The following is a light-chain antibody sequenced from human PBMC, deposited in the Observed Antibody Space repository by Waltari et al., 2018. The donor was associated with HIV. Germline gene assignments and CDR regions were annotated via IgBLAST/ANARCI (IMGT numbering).Light chain of an antibody. J-gene: IGLJ3*02. CDR2: EVN. V-gene: IGLV2-8*01. Sequence: QSALTQPPSASGSPEQSVTISCTGTRSHVGHYAYVSWYQQHTGKAPKLLIYEVNKRPSGVPARFSGSKSGDTASLTVAGLQAEDEADYYCTSYGGRNNRVLFGGGTRLTVL. CDR3: TSYGGRNNRVL. CDR1: RSHVGHYAY.